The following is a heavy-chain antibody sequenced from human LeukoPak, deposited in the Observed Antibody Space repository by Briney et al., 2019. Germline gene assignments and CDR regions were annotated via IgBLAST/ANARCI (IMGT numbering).Heavy chain of an antibody. Sequence: SVKVSCKASGGTFSSYAISWVRQAPGQGLEWMGRIIPIFGTANYAQKFQGRVTITTDESTSTAYMELSSLRSEDTAVYYCARDREGYCSSTGCYWFDPWGQGTQVTVSS. CDR2: IIPIFGTA. CDR3: ARDREGYCSSTGCYWFDP. D-gene: IGHD2-2*01. V-gene: IGHV1-69*05. CDR1: GGTFSSYA. J-gene: IGHJ5*02.